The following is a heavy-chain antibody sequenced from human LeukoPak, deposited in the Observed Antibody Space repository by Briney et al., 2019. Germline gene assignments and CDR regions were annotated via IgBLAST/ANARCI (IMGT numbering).Heavy chain of an antibody. V-gene: IGHV4-4*07. D-gene: IGHD3-3*01. CDR1: GGSISSHY. CDR2: IYTSGST. Sequence: PSETLSLTCTVSGGSISSHYWSWIRQPAGKGLEWIGRIYTSGSTNYNPSLKSRVTMSVDTSKNQFSLKLSSVTAADTAVYYCARDGGLRFLEPLGYYGMDVWGQGTTVTVSS. CDR3: ARDGGLRFLEPLGYYGMDV. J-gene: IGHJ6*02.